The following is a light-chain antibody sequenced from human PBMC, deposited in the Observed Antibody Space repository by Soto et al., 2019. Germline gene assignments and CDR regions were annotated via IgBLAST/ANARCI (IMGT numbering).Light chain of an antibody. V-gene: IGKV3-15*01. CDR3: QRFEQWPPLFS. J-gene: IGKJ2*01. CDR2: HAS. Sequence: EIVMTQSPATLSASPGDRATLSCWASQSLNNNLVWYQQKPGHPPRLLIYHASTRAAGVPARFSGSGYGPEFALTLRSLPSEDFAVYYCQRFEQWPPLFSFGQGTRVEIK. CDR1: QSLNNN.